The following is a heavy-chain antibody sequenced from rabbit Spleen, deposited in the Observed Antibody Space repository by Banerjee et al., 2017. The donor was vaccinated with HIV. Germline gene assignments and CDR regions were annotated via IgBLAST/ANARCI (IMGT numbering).Heavy chain of an antibody. V-gene: IGHV1S40*01. CDR2: IHGGSKDNI. J-gene: IGHJ6*01. CDR3: ARDTGTSFSSIGMDL. D-gene: IGHD8-1*01. Sequence: QSLEESGGDLVKPGASLTLTCTASGFSFSAGYYMCWVRQAPGKGLEWIACIHGGSKDNIYYASWAKGRFTISKTSSTTVTLQMTSLTVADTATYFCARDTGTSFSSIGMDLWGQGTLVTVS. CDR1: GFSFSAGYY.